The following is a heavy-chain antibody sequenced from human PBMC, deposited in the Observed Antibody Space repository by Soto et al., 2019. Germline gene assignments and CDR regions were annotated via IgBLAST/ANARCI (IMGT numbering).Heavy chain of an antibody. CDR2: IYHGGTT. V-gene: IGHV4-38-2*02. CDR1: VYSTSSCSY. J-gene: IGHJ4*01. CDR3: ARVHVMVVAGSTFDY. Sequence: SEPLSRTCTVSVYSTSSCSYCAWTRQPPGKGPEWIASIYHGGTTFYNPSLKSRITISVDTSNNQFSLKLTSVTAADTAVYYCARVHVMVVAGSTFDYWGHGTLVTVSS. D-gene: IGHD6-19*01.